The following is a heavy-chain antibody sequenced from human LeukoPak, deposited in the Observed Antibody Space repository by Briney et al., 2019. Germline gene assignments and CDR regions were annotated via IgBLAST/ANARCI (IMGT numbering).Heavy chain of an antibody. CDR2: IYYSGST. CDR3: ARDSGSSFHVFDI. V-gene: IGHV4-61*08. J-gene: IGHJ3*02. Sequence: SETLSLTCTVSGGSISSGDYYWSWIRQPPGKGLEWIGYIYYSGSTNYNPSLKSRVTISVDTSKNQFSLKLSSVTAADTAVYYCARDSGSSFHVFDIWGQGTMVTVSS. CDR1: GGSISSGDYY. D-gene: IGHD1-26*01.